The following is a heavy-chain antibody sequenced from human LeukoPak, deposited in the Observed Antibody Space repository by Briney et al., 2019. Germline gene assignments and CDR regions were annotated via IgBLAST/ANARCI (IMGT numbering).Heavy chain of an antibody. CDR2: IKQDGSEK. V-gene: IGHV3-7*01. Sequence: GGSLRLSCAASGFTFSDYYMSWVRRAPGKGLEWVANIKQDGSEKYYVDSVKGRFTISRDNAKNSLYLQMNSLRAEDTAVYYCARDGNSFDYWGQGTLVTVSS. J-gene: IGHJ4*02. CDR3: ARDGNSFDY. D-gene: IGHD4-11*01. CDR1: GFTFSDYY.